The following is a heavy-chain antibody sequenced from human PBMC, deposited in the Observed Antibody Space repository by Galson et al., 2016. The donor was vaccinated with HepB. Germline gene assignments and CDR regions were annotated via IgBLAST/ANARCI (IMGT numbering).Heavy chain of an antibody. CDR2: TYYRSKWYN. J-gene: IGHJ6*02. CDR3: VEQRKGAPYGMDV. D-gene: IGHD1/OR15-1a*01. CDR1: GDSVSSNSAA. Sequence: CAISGDSVSSNSAAWNWIRQSPSRGLEWLGRTYYRSKWYNDYAVSVKSRIIVNPDTSKNQSSLQLNSVTPEDTAVYYCVEQRKGAPYGMDVWGQGTTVTVS. V-gene: IGHV6-1*01.